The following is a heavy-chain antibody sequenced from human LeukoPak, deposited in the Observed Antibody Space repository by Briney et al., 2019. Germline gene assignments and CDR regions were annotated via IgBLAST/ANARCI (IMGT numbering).Heavy chain of an antibody. CDR2: IGPSGVTT. CDR1: GFTFNNFA. V-gene: IGHV3-23*01. J-gene: IGHJ4*02. D-gene: IGHD1-1*01. Sequence: GGSLRLSCAASGFTFNNFALDWVRQAPGKGLEWISRIGPSGVTTYYADSVKGRFTISRDNSKNSLYLQMNSLRAEDTALYYCARQLDYWGQGTLVTVSS. CDR3: ARQLDY.